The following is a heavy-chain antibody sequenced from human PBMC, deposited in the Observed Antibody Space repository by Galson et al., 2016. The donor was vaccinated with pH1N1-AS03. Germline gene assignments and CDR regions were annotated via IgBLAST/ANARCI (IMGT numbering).Heavy chain of an antibody. CDR1: GFTFNHYS. J-gene: IGHJ3*02. D-gene: IGHD1-26*01. V-gene: IGHV3-48*04. Sequence: SLRLSCAASGFTFNHYSMNWVRQAPGKGLEWVSYISSDSTTIYYADSVKGRFTISRDNDKNSLYLQMNSLTAEDTAIYYCARPSGAYFGSAFDIWGQGTMVTVSS. CDR3: ARPSGAYFGSAFDI. CDR2: ISSDSTTI.